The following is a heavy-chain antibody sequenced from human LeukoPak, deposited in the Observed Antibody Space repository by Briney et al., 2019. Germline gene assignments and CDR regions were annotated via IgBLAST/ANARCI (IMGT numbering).Heavy chain of an antibody. J-gene: IGHJ4*02. D-gene: IGHD3-10*01. V-gene: IGHV3-74*01. Sequence: PGGSLRLSCAASGFTFNTYWMHWARQAPGKGLVWVSHINPDGSQTNYADSVTGRFTISRDNAKNTLYLQMNSLRAEDTAVYYCARDPVRRDSYWGQGTLVTVSS. CDR1: GFTFNTYW. CDR3: ARDPVRRDSY. CDR2: INPDGSQT.